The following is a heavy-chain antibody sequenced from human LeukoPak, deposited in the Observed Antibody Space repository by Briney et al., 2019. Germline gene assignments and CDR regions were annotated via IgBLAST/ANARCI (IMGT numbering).Heavy chain of an antibody. CDR3: AKEDYYGSGSYPYYFDY. V-gene: IGHV3-23*01. D-gene: IGHD3-10*01. CDR1: GFTFSSYW. CDR2: ISGSGGST. J-gene: IGHJ4*02. Sequence: GGSLRLSCAASGFTFSSYWMSWVRQAPGKGLEWVSAISGSGGSTYYADSVKGRFTISRDNSKNTLYLQMNSLRAEDTAVYYCAKEDYYGSGSYPYYFDYWGQGTLVTVSS.